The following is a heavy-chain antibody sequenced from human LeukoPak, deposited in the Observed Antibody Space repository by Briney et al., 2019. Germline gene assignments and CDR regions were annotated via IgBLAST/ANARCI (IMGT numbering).Heavy chain of an antibody. V-gene: IGHV1-69*04. J-gene: IGHJ4*02. CDR2: IIPILGIA. D-gene: IGHD3-9*01. CDR1: GYTFTGYY. Sequence: SVKVSCKASGYTFTGYYRHWVRQAPGQGLEWMGRIIPILGIANYAQKFQGRVTITADKSTSTAYMELSSLRSEDTAVYYCARASKPELRYFDWLLYLDYWGQGTLVTVSS. CDR3: ARASKPELRYFDWLLYLDY.